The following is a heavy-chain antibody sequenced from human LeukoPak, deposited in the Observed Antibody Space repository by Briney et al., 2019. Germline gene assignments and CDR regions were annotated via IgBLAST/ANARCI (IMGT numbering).Heavy chain of an antibody. CDR2: AFSDGRT. Sequence: PGGSLRLSCAASGITVSTNYMSWVRQAPGKGLEWVSIAFSDGRTFYADSVKGRFTISRDNSKNTLYLQMNSLRAEDTAVYYCAKDILGGLYWYFDLWGRGTLATVSS. V-gene: IGHV3-53*01. J-gene: IGHJ2*01. CDR3: AKDILGGLYWYFDL. CDR1: GITVSTNY. D-gene: IGHD2-15*01.